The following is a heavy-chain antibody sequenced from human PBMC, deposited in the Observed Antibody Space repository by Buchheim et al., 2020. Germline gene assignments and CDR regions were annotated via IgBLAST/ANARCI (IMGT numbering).Heavy chain of an antibody. CDR3: ARSSSGYYYYYYYGMDV. J-gene: IGHJ6*02. Sequence: QVQLVESGGGVVQPGRSLRLSCAASGFTFSSYGMHWVRQAPGKGLEWVAVIWYDGSNKYYADSVKGRFTISRDNSKSTLYLQMNSLRAEDTAVYYCARSSSGYYYYYYYGMDVWGQGTT. CDR2: IWYDGSNK. V-gene: IGHV3-33*01. D-gene: IGHD3-22*01. CDR1: GFTFSSYG.